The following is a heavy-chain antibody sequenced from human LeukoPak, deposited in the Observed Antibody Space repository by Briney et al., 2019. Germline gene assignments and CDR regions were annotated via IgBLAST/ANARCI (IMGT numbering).Heavy chain of an antibody. V-gene: IGHV3-23*01. CDR2: ISGSGGST. CDR3: AKQLAQRVAQGVDY. J-gene: IGHJ4*02. CDR1: GFPFSSYA. Sequence: GGSLRLSCAASGFPFSSYAMRWVRQAPGKGLEWVSAISGSGGSTYYADSVKGRFTISRDNSKNTLYLQMNSLRAEDTAVYYCAKQLAQRVAQGVDYWGQGTLVTVSS.